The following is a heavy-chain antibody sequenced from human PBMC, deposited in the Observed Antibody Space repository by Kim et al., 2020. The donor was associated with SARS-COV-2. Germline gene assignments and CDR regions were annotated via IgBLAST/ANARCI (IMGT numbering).Heavy chain of an antibody. D-gene: IGHD1-26*01. V-gene: IGHV4-34*01. Sequence: SETLSLTCAVYGGSFSGYYWSWIRQPPGKGLEWIGEINHSGSTNYNPSLKSRVTISVDTSKNQFSLKLSSVTAADTAVYYCARGWRDPRAGRGIDYWGEGALGTVSS. CDR1: GGSFSGYY. CDR2: INHSGST. J-gene: IGHJ4*02. CDR3: ARGWRDPRAGRGIDY.